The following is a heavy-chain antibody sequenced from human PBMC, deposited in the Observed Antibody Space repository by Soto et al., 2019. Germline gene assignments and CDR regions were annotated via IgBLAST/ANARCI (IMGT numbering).Heavy chain of an antibody. J-gene: IGHJ4*02. V-gene: IGHV4-31*03. Sequence: SETLSLTCTVSGGSISSGGYYWSWIRQHPGKGLEWIGYIYYSGSTYYNPSLKSRVTISVDTSKNQFSLKLSSVTAADTAVYYCARATPVYDSSGYDYWGQGTLVTVSS. CDR3: ARATPVYDSSGYDY. CDR1: GGSISSGGYY. D-gene: IGHD3-22*01. CDR2: IYYSGST.